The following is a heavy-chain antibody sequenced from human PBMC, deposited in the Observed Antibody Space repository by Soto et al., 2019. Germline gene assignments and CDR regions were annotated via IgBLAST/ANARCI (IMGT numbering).Heavy chain of an antibody. CDR1: GFTFSSYA. V-gene: IGHV3-64*01. CDR3: ARDHGSGSSYFDY. D-gene: IGHD3-10*01. CDR2: ISSNGGST. J-gene: IGHJ4*02. Sequence: GGSLRLSCAASGFTFSSYAMHWVRQAPGKGLEYVSAISSNGGSTYYANSVKGRFTISRDNSKNTLYLQMGSLRAEDMAVYYCARDHGSGSSYFDYWGQGTLVTVSS.